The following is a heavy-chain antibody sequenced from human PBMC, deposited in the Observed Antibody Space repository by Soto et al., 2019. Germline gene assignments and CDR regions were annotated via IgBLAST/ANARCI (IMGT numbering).Heavy chain of an antibody. CDR3: AKDFYYDSSAH. J-gene: IGHJ4*02. CDR2: TSGSGGST. Sequence: TGGSLRLSCAASGFTFSSYAMSWVRQAPGKGLEWVSATSGSGGSTYYADSVKGRFTISRDNSKNTLYLQMNSLRAEDTAVYYCAKDFYYDSSAHWGQGTLVTVSS. D-gene: IGHD3-22*01. V-gene: IGHV3-23*01. CDR1: GFTFSSYA.